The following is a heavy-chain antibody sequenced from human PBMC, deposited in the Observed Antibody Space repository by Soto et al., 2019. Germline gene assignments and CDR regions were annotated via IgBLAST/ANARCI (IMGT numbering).Heavy chain of an antibody. J-gene: IGHJ4*02. D-gene: IGHD2-15*01. CDR3: ARFLTIVGGTIEDYFAY. V-gene: IGHV3-74*01. CDR2: INSDGSST. Sequence: GGALRLSWAASGVTFSSYWMHWVRQAPGKGLVWVSRINSDGSSTSYADSVKGRFTISRDNAKNTLYLQMNSLRAEDTAVYYCARFLTIVGGTIEDYFAYLAQGTLVPVSS. CDR1: GVTFSSYW.